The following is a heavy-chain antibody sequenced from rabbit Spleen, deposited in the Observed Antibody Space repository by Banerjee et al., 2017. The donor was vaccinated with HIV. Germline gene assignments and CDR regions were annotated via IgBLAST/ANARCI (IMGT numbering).Heavy chain of an antibody. CDR2: INTYTGKP. J-gene: IGHJ4*01. Sequence: QQQLVESGGGLVKPGASLTLTCKASGFSFSDRDVMCWVRQAPGKGLQWIACINTYTGKPVYATWAKGRFTISRTSSATVTLQLTSLTAADTATYFCARDLPSAVGWNFYLWGPGTLVT. D-gene: IGHD1-1*01. V-gene: IGHV1S45*01. CDR3: ARDLPSAVGWNFYL. CDR1: GFSFSDRDV.